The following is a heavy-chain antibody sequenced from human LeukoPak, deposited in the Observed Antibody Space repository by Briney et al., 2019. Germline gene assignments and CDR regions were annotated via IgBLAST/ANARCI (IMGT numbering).Heavy chain of an antibody. CDR3: ARDMVGATTFDY. Sequence: ASVKVSCKASGYTLTSYYMHWVRQAPGQGLEWMGIINPSGGSTSYAQKFQGRVTMTRDMSTSTVYMELSSLRSEDTAVYYCARDMVGATTFDYWGQGTLVTVSS. V-gene: IGHV1-46*01. CDR1: GYTLTSYY. J-gene: IGHJ4*02. D-gene: IGHD1-26*01. CDR2: INPSGGST.